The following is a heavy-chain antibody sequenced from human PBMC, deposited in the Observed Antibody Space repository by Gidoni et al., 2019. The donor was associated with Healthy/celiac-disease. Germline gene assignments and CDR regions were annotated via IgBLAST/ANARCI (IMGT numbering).Heavy chain of an antibody. CDR3: AKGDGSGAQTWFHS. V-gene: IGHV3-23*01. J-gene: IGHJ5*01. CDR1: GFTFRSYS. CDR2: ISGSGENT. Sequence: EVQLLESGGGLVQPGGSLSLSCAASGFTFRSYSMSWVRQAPGKGLERVTTISGSGENTCYANSVKSRFTISRDNTKNTLYMQMNSLRGQETAIYYCAKGDGSGAQTWFHSWGQGTLVTVSS. D-gene: IGHD3-10*01.